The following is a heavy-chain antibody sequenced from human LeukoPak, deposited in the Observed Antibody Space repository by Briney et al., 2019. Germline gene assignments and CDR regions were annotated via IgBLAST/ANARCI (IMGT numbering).Heavy chain of an antibody. CDR2: ISSTSSYI. V-gene: IGHV3-21*01. CDR3: ARVLWLGAFDI. CDR1: GFIFNSHS. D-gene: IGHD3-10*01. Sequence: PGGSLRLSCAASGFIFNSHSMNWVRQAPGKGLEWVSSISSTSSYIYYADSVKSRFTISRDNAKNSLYLQMNSLRAEDTAVYYCARVLWLGAFDIWGQGTMVTVSS. J-gene: IGHJ3*02.